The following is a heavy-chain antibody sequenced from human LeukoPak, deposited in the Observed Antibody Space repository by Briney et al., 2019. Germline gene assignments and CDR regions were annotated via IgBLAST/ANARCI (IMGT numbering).Heavy chain of an antibody. V-gene: IGHV4-4*09. CDR3: ARLGSYSDH. Sequence: SETLSLTCSVPDGSISSYYWSWIRQPSGKGLEWIGYIHSSGSTHYNPSLKSRVTTSLDTSKNQFSLKLSSVTAADTAVYYCARLGSYSDHWGQGTLVTVSS. J-gene: IGHJ4*02. D-gene: IGHD1-26*01. CDR1: DGSISSYY. CDR2: IHSSGST.